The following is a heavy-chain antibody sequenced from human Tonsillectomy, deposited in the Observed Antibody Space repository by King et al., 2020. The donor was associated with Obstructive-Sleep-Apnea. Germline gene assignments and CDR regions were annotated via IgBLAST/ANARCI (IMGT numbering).Heavy chain of an antibody. CDR1: GFSFSSYW. Sequence: EVQLVESGGGLVQPGGSLRLSCAASGFSFSSYWMSWVRQAPGKGLEWVANIKQDGSEKHYVDSVKGRFTISRDNAKNSLYLQMNSLRAEDTAVFFCAREAPPEYCSTGTCLNWFDPWGQGTLVTVSS. D-gene: IGHD2-2*01. CDR2: IKQDGSEK. J-gene: IGHJ5*02. V-gene: IGHV3-7*03. CDR3: AREAPPEYCSTGTCLNWFDP.